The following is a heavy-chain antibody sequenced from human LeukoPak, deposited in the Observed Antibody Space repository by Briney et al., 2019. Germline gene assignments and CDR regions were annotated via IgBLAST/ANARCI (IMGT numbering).Heavy chain of an antibody. Sequence: SETLSLTCAVYGGSFSGYYWSWIRQPPGKGLEWIGEINHSGSTNYNPSLKSRVTISVDTPKNQFSLKLSSVTAADTAVYYCARQVKYYYGSGSLGQFDYWGQGTLVTVSS. CDR1: GGSFSGYY. J-gene: IGHJ4*02. CDR2: INHSGST. V-gene: IGHV4-34*01. D-gene: IGHD3-10*01. CDR3: ARQVKYYYGSGSLGQFDY.